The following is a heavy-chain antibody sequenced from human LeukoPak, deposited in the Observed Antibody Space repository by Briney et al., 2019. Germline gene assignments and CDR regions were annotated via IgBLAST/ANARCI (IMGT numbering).Heavy chain of an antibody. CDR2: ISDDGSNK. D-gene: IGHD1-26*01. J-gene: IGHJ4*02. V-gene: IGHV3-30*03. CDR1: GFTFSSYG. CDR3: ARGAKWAYYFDY. Sequence: GGSLRLSCAASGFTFSSYGMHWVRQAPGKGLEWVAAISDDGSNKYFADSVKGRFTISRDNSKNTLYLQMNSLRAEDTAVYYCARGAKWAYYFDYWGQGTLVTVSS.